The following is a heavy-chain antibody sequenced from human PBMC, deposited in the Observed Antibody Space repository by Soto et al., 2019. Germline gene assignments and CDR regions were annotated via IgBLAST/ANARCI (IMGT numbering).Heavy chain of an antibody. CDR1: GYTFTTYG. CDR3: ARDPQYSTSSQVFDS. D-gene: IGHD6-6*01. V-gene: IGHV1-18*01. Sequence: QVQLVQSGAEVKKPGASVKVSCKASGYTFTTYGISWVRQAPGQGLEWMGRISTYNGNTKYAQKLQGRVTMTTDTSTSTAYMALRSLRSDDTAVYYCARDPQYSTSSQVFDSWGQGTLVTVSS. J-gene: IGHJ4*02. CDR2: ISTYNGNT.